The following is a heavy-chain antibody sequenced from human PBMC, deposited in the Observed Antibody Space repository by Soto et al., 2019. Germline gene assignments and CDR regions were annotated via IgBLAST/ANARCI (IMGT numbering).Heavy chain of an antibody. CDR3: RGLASLLRQIDF. CDR1: GYTFTNYW. CDR2: SFPRDSDT. Sequence: GESLKISCQASGYTFTNYWIGWVRQMPGGGLEWVGLSFPRDSDTRYSPPFEGQFTISADSSIATAYLQGRSLAASDTAIYFCRGLASLLRQIDFWGQGTPVTVSS. J-gene: IGHJ4*02. V-gene: IGHV5-51*01.